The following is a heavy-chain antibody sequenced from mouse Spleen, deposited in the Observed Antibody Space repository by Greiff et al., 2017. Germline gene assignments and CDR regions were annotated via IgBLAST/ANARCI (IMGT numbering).Heavy chain of an antibody. D-gene: IGHD2-1*01. CDR1: GYAFSSSW. CDR3: GRSRGNYEARAMDY. V-gene: IGHV1-82*01. CDR2: IYPGDGDT. J-gene: IGHJ4*01. Sequence: VKLKESGPELVKPGASVKISCKASGYAFSSSWMNWVKQSPGKGLEWIGRIYPGDGDTNYNGKFKGKATLNADKSSSTAYMQLRSLTSEDDAVDFCGRSRGNYEARAMDYWGQGTSGTVSS.